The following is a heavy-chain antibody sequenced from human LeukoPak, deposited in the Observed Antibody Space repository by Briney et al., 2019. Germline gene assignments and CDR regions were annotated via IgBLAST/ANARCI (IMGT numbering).Heavy chain of an antibody. J-gene: IGHJ2*01. Sequence: PSETLSLTCTVSGGSISGYYWSWIRQPPEKGLEWIGEINHSGSTNYNASLKSRVTISVDTSKNQFSLKLTSVTAADTAVYFCARRTTGGYSWYFDLWGRGTLVAVSS. CDR1: GGSISGYY. CDR3: ARRTTGGYSWYFDL. V-gene: IGHV4-34*01. D-gene: IGHD2-8*02. CDR2: INHSGST.